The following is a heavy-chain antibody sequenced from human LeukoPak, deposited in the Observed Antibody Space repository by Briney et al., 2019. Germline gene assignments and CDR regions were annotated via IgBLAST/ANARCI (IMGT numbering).Heavy chain of an antibody. D-gene: IGHD6-13*01. CDR2: VSADGSDE. Sequence: PGRSLRLSCAASGFTFSSYGMHWVRQAPGKGLEWVATVSADGSDEYYADSVRGRFTLSRDNSKNTLYLQMNSLRVEDTAVFYCAKGTAVAHQNFDPWGQGSLVTVSS. CDR1: GFTFSSYG. J-gene: IGHJ5*02. V-gene: IGHV3-30*18. CDR3: AKGTAVAHQNFDP.